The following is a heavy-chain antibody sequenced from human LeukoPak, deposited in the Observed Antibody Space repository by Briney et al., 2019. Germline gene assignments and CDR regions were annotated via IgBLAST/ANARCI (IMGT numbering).Heavy chain of an antibody. CDR2: FYTSENT. CDR1: GDSVRSGSYY. CDR3: ARDLPDAFDI. Sequence: PSQTLSLTCTVSGDSVRSGSYYWNWIRQPAGKGLEWIGRFYTSENTSYNPSLKSRVTISVDTSKNQFSLKLSSVTAADTAVYYCARDLPDAFDIWGQGTMVTASS. J-gene: IGHJ3*02. V-gene: IGHV4-61*02.